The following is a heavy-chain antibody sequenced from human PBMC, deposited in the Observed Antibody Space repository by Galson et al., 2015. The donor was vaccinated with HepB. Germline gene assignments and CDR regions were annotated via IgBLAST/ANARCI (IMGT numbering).Heavy chain of an antibody. Sequence: SLRLSCAASGFTFSGYAMHWVRQASGKGLEWVGRIRSKANSYATAYAASVKGRFTIFRDDSKNTAYLQMNSLKTEDTAVYYCTRPATVTTSDYWGQGTLVTVSS. CDR2: IRSKANSYAT. V-gene: IGHV3-73*01. D-gene: IGHD4-17*01. CDR3: TRPATVTTSDY. J-gene: IGHJ4*02. CDR1: GFTFSGYA.